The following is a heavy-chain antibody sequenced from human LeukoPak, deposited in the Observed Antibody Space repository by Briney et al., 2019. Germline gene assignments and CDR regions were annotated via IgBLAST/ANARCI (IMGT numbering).Heavy chain of an antibody. CDR3: AREYSSSGSDPFDI. V-gene: IGHV3-53*04. J-gene: IGHJ3*02. CDR2: IYGGGST. D-gene: IGHD6-13*01. CDR1: GFTVSSNY. Sequence: GGSLRLSCAASGFTVSSNYMSWVRQAPGKGLEWVSIIYGGGSTYYADSVKGRFTISRHNSKNTLYLQMNSLRAEDTAVYYCAREYSSSGSDPFDIWGKGKMVTVFS.